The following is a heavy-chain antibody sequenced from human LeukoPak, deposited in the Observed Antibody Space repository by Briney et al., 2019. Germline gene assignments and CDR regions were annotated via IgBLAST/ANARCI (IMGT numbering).Heavy chain of an antibody. V-gene: IGHV3-11*01. Sequence: GGSLRLSCAASGFKFSDAWMTWVRQAPGKGLEWVSYISSSGSTIYYADSVKGRFTISRDNAKNSLYLQMSSLRAEDTALYYCARERLIDSNYYYMDVWGKGTTVTVSS. CDR3: ARERLIDSNYYYMDV. CDR2: ISSSGSTI. CDR1: GFKFSDAW. J-gene: IGHJ6*03. D-gene: IGHD2-15*01.